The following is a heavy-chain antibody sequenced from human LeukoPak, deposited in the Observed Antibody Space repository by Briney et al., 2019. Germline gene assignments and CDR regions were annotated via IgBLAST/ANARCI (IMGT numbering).Heavy chain of an antibody. J-gene: IGHJ4*02. CDR3: ARDSYYGSGSEN. CDR2: IYSGGFT. Sequence: GGSLRLSCAASGFTVSSNYMSWVRQAPGKGLEWVSVIYSGGFTYYADSVKGRFTISRDNSKNTLYPQMNSLRAEDTAVYYCARDSYYGSGSENWGQGTLVTVSS. V-gene: IGHV3-53*01. D-gene: IGHD3-10*01. CDR1: GFTVSSNY.